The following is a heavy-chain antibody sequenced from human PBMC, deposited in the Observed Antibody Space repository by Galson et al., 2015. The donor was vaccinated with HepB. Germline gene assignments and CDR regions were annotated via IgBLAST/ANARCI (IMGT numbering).Heavy chain of an antibody. V-gene: IGHV3-15*01. CDR2: IKSKTDGGTT. J-gene: IGHJ3*02. D-gene: IGHD3-10*01. CDR1: GFTFSNAW. CDR3: TTDPTFGEFVDAFDI. Sequence: SLRLSCAASGFTFSNAWMSWVRQAPGKGLEWVGRIKSKTDGGTTDYAAPVKGRFTISRDDSKNTLYLQMNSLKTEDTAVYYCTTDPTFGEFVDAFDIWGQGTMVTVSS.